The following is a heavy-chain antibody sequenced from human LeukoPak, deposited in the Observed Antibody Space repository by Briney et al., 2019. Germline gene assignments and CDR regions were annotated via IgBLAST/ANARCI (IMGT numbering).Heavy chain of an antibody. CDR2: IYYSGST. D-gene: IGHD2-2*01. J-gene: IGHJ3*02. V-gene: IGHV4-59*01. Sequence: SETLSLTCTVSGGSISSYYWSWIRQPPGKGLGWIGYIYYSGSTNYNPSLKSRVTISVDTSKNQFSLKLSSVTAADTAVYYCARELGYCSSTSCSPRDAFDIWGQGTMVTVSS. CDR1: GGSISSYY. CDR3: ARELGYCSSTSCSPRDAFDI.